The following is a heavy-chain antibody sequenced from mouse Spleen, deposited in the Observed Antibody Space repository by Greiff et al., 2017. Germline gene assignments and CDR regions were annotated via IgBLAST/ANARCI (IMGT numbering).Heavy chain of an antibody. CDR1: GYSFTGYY. CDR3: ARHGYGNNFAY. Sequence: EVQLQQSGPELVKPGASVKISCKASGYSFTGYYMNWVKQSPEKSLEWIGEINPSTGGTTYNQKFKAKATLTVDKSSSTAYMQLKSLTSEDSAVYYCARHGYGNNFAYWGQGTTLTVSS. J-gene: IGHJ2*01. D-gene: IGHD2-1*01. CDR2: INPSTGGT. V-gene: IGHV1-42*01.